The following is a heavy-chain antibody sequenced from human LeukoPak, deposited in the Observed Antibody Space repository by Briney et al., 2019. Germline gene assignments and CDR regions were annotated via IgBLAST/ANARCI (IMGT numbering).Heavy chain of an antibody. CDR1: GFTFSSYA. Sequence: GGSLRLSCAASGFTFSSYAMSWFRQAPGKGLEWVSAISGSGGSTYYADSVKGRFTISRDNSKNTLYLQMNSLTAEDTAVYYCAKGDLRNYYDSSGYYTPDYWGQGTLVSVSS. D-gene: IGHD3-22*01. CDR2: ISGSGGST. V-gene: IGHV3-23*01. J-gene: IGHJ4*02. CDR3: AKGDLRNYYDSSGYYTPDY.